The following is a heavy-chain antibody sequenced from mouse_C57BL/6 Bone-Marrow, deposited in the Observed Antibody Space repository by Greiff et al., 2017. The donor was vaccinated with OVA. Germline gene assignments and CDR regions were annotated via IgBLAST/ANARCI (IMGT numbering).Heavy chain of an antibody. V-gene: IGHV5-17*01. Sequence: EVLLVESGGGLVKPEGSLKLSCAASGFTFSDYGMHWVRQAPEKGLEWVAYISSGSSTNYYADTVTGRFTISRDKAKSTLVLQMTSMRSEDTAIDYCARRSVDGHYAMDYWGQGTLVTVSS. CDR2: ISSGSSTN. D-gene: IGHD2-3*01. CDR3: ARRSVDGHYAMDY. CDR1: GFTFSDYG. J-gene: IGHJ4*01.